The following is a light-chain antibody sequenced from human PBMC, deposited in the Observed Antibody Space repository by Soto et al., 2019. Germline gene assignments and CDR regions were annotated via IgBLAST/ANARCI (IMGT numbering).Light chain of an antibody. CDR3: PQTYSSPVT. CDR2: AAS. J-gene: IGKJ1*01. V-gene: IGKV1-39*01. CDR1: QSINRH. Sequence: DIQMTQSPSSLSASVGDGLTITCRASQSINRHVNWYQQKPGKAPKLLIYAASSLQSGVPSRCSSSGSGTDFTLTISSLQPDDFATYYWPQTYSSPVTFGQGTKVEI.